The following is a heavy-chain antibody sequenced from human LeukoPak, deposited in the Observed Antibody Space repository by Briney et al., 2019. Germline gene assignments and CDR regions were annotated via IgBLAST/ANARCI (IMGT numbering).Heavy chain of an antibody. CDR2: ISVNNGGT. J-gene: IGHJ1*01. CDR3: ATATQPRGYFLH. D-gene: IGHD2-2*01. V-gene: IGHV1-18*01. Sequence: ASVKVSCKASGYTFTTYSLAWVRQAPGQSLEWMGWISVNNGGTNYAQSFQDRVTLTRDTSTNSAYLELRSLRSDDTAIIYCATATQPRGYFLHWGQGTLVTVSS. CDR1: GYTFTTYS.